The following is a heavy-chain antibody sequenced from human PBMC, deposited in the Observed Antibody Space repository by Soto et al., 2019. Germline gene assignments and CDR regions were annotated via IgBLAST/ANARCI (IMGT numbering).Heavy chain of an antibody. D-gene: IGHD6-19*01. V-gene: IGHV1-69*06. CDR1: GGTFSSYA. CDR2: IIPIFGTA. Sequence: QVQLVQSGAEVKKPGSSVKVSCKASGGTFSSYAISWVRQAPGQGLEWMGGIIPIFGTANYAQKFQGRVTITAIKSTSTAYMELSSLRSEYTAVYYGSIAGQTVVYMAVAVNPCDYCGQGTLVTVSA. CDR3: SIAGQTVVYMAVAVNPCDY. J-gene: IGHJ4*02.